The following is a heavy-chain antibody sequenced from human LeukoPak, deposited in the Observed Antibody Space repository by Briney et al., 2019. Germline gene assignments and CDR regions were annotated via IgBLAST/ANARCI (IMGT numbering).Heavy chain of an antibody. D-gene: IGHD1-26*01. J-gene: IGHJ3*02. Sequence: ASVKVSCKASGYTFTGYYMHWVRQAPGQGLEWMGWINPNSGGTNYAQKFQGRVTMTRDTSISTAYMELSRLRSDDTAVYYCASIVGATTYDAFDIWGQGTMVTVSS. CDR1: GYTFTGYY. V-gene: IGHV1-2*02. CDR3: ASIVGATTYDAFDI. CDR2: INPNSGGT.